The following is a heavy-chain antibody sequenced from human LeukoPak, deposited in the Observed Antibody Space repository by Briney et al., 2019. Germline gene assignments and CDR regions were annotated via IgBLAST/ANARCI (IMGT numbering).Heavy chain of an antibody. CDR1: GYTFTDHY. CDR3: ARGRKIVVVVAATDYYYYGMDV. J-gene: IGHJ6*02. V-gene: IGHV1-2*04. D-gene: IGHD2-15*01. CDR2: INPNSGGT. Sequence: ASVKVSRKTSGYTFTDHYMHWVRQAPGQGLEWMGWINPNSGGTNYAQKFQGWVTMTRDTSISTAYMELSRLRSDDTAVYYCARGRKIVVVVAATDYYYYGMDVWGQGTTVTASS.